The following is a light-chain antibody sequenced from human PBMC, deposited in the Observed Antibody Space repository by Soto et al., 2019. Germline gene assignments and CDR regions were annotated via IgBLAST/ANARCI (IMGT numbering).Light chain of an antibody. CDR2: ETS. CDR3: LQHNTCPYI. J-gene: IGKJ2*01. Sequence: DVQMTQSPSAMSASVGDRVTIACRASQDISRFVAWFQHKPGRAPERLIYETSNLHPGVPSRFSGSGSGTEFTLAISGLQPEDFATYYCLQHNTCPYIFGQGTKLEIK. V-gene: IGKV1-17*03. CDR1: QDISRF.